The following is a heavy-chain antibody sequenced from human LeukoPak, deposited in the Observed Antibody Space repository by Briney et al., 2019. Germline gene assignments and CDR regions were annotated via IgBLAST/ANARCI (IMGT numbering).Heavy chain of an antibody. CDR1: GGSISSNVHY. CDR2: IFPNGST. V-gene: IGHV4-61*02. CDR3: AREKGGGYSYGDAFDI. Sequence: PSETLSLTCTVSGGSISSNVHYWNWVRQPAGKGLEWIGLIFPNGSTNYNPSLKSRVTISVDTSKIQFSLRLSSVTAADTAVYYCAREKGGGYSYGDAFDIWGQGTMVTVSS. D-gene: IGHD5-18*01. J-gene: IGHJ3*02.